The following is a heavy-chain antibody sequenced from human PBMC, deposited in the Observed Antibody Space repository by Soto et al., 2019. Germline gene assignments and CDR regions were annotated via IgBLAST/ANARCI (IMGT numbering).Heavy chain of an antibody. Sequence: GGSLRLSCAASGFTFSSYGMHWVRQAPGKGLEWVAVIWYDGSNKYYADSVKGRFTISRDNSKNTLYLQMNSLRAEDTAVYYCARAETTILAFDIWGQWTMVTVSS. CDR2: IWYDGSNK. CDR3: ARAETTILAFDI. J-gene: IGHJ3*02. V-gene: IGHV3-33*01. CDR1: GFTFSSYG. D-gene: IGHD5-12*01.